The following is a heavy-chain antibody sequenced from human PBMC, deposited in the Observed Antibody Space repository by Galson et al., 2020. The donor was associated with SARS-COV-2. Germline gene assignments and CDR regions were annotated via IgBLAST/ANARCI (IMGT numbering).Heavy chain of an antibody. CDR1: GFSFSCCW. J-gene: IGHJ4*02. CDR2: IRIDGSDS. Sequence: ALHGESLKISCAASGFSFSCCWMHWVRHIPGGGLVWVSRIRIDGSDSIYADSVKGRFTISRDNAKNTIYLQMNSLRAEDTAVYYCVRDTNLSMSDWGQGALVTVSS. V-gene: IGHV3-74*01. D-gene: IGHD3-22*01. CDR3: VRDTNLSMSD.